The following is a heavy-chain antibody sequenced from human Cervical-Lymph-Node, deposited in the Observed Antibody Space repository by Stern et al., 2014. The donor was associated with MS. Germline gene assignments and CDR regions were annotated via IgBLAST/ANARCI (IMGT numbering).Heavy chain of an antibody. J-gene: IGHJ4*02. CDR2: IIPVVGTA. CDR3: ARGPYNRDFFEY. D-gene: IGHD1-1*01. CDR1: GSTFSRYG. V-gene: IGHV1-69*01. Sequence: QLVQSGAEVRKPWSSVKVSCKASGSTFSRYGISWVRQAPGQGLGWMGVIIPVVGTADYAEQFQVRVKITADGSTSTAYMELSSLTSADTAVYYCARGPYNRDFFEYWGQGTLVTVSS.